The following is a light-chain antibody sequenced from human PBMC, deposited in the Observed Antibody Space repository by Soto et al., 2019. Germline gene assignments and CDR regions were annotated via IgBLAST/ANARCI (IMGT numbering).Light chain of an antibody. V-gene: IGLV2-11*01. CDR2: DVS. Sequence: QSVLTQPRSVSGSPGQSVAISCTGTSSDFGGYNYVSWYQQHPGKAPKVMIYDVSKRPSGVPDRFSGSKSGNTASLTISGLQAEDEADYYCCSYAGGPYVFGTGTKVTVL. CDR1: SSDFGGYNY. CDR3: CSYAGGPYV. J-gene: IGLJ1*01.